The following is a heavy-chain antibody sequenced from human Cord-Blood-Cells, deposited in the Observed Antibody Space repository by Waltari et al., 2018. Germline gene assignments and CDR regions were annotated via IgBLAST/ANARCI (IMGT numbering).Heavy chain of an antibody. CDR1: GGSISSYY. D-gene: IGHD6-13*01. CDR2: IYYSGST. J-gene: IGHJ3*02. Sequence: QVQLQESGPGLVKPSETLSLTCTVSGGSISSYYWSWIRQPPGKGLEWIGYIYYSGSTNYNPSLKGRVTISVDTSKNQFSLKLSSVTAADTAVYYCARAIAAAGAFDIWGQGTMVTVSS. CDR3: ARAIAAAGAFDI. V-gene: IGHV4-59*01.